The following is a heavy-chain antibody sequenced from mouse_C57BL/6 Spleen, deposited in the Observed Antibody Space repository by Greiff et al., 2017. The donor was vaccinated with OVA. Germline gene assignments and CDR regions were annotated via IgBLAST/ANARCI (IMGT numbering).Heavy chain of an antibody. CDR3: AKEAVVDYYAMDY. J-gene: IGHJ4*01. V-gene: IGHV2-5*01. CDR2: IWRGGST. Sequence: QVQLQQSGPGLVQPSQSLSITCTVSGFSLTSDGVHWVRQSPGKGLEWLGVIWRGGSTDYNAAFMSRLSITKDNSTSQVFFKMNSLQADDTAIYYCAKEAVVDYYAMDYWGQGTSVTVSS. D-gene: IGHD1-1*01. CDR1: GFSLTSDG.